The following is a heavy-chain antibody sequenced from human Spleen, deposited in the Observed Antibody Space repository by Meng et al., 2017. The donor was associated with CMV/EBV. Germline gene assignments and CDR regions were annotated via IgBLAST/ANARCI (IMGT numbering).Heavy chain of an antibody. CDR3: ARGGTVITTNDF. CDR1: GGSISGYF. CDR2: IYSSGST. J-gene: IGHJ4*02. V-gene: IGHV4-59*01. D-gene: IGHD4-11*01. Sequence: SETLSLTCTVSGGSISGYFWNWIRQPPGKGLEWIGYIYSSGSTKYNPSLNGRVTISVDTSKNQFSLKLNPLTAADTAVYYCARGGTVITTNDFWGQGSLVTVSS.